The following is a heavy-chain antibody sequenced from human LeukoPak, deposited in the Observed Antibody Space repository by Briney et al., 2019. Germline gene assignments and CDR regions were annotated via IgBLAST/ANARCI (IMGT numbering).Heavy chain of an antibody. CDR3: ARGEGGYFDY. D-gene: IGHD3-22*01. J-gene: IGHJ4*02. Sequence: SETLSLTXTVSGGSISSSSYYWAWIRQPPGKGLEWIGNIYYSGSSYYNPSLKSRVTIAIDTSKNQFSLKLSSVTAADTAVYYCARGEGGYFDYWGQGTPVTVSS. CDR1: GGSISSSSYY. V-gene: IGHV4-39*01. CDR2: IYYSGSS.